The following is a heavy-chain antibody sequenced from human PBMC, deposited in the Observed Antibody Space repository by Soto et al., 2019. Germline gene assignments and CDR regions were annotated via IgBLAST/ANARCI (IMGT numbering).Heavy chain of an antibody. V-gene: IGHV1-18*04. J-gene: IGHJ5*02. Sequence: ASVXVSFKASCYTLTIYGIILFRQAAGQGHDCMGWISAYNGNTNYAQKLQGRVTMTTDTSTSTAYMELRSLRSDDTAVYYCARGKGYYDFWSGYYTGNWLETWGQGTLVKVYS. CDR2: ISAYNGNT. CDR1: CYTLTIYG. CDR3: ARGKGYYDFWSGYYTGNWLET. D-gene: IGHD3-3*01.